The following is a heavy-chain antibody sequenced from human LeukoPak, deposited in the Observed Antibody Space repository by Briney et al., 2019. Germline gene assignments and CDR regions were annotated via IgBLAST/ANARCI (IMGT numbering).Heavy chain of an antibody. CDR2: ISYDGSNK. J-gene: IGHJ4*02. CDR3: AKDGDEDIVVVPAATHTFDY. D-gene: IGHD2-2*01. V-gene: IGHV3-30*18. Sequence: GGSLRLSCAASGFTFSSYGMHWVRQAPGKGLEWVAVISYDGSNKYYADSVKGRFTISSDNSKNTLYLQMNSLRAEDTALYYCAKDGDEDIVVVPAATHTFDYRGQGTLGTVSS. CDR1: GFTFSSYG.